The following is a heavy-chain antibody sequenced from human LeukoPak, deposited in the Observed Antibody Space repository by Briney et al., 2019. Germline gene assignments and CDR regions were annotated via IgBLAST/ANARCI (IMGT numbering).Heavy chain of an antibody. V-gene: IGHV4-39*01. J-gene: IGHJ3*02. D-gene: IGHD1-1*01. CDR1: GGSISSSSYY. CDR3: ARLYHPPNWNDVFDAFDI. Sequence: SETLSLTCTVSGGSISSSSYYWGWICQPPGKGLEWIGSIYYSGSTYYNPSLKSRVTISVDTSKNQFSLKLSSVTAADTAVYYCARLYHPPNWNDVFDAFDIWGQGTMVTVSS. CDR2: IYYSGST.